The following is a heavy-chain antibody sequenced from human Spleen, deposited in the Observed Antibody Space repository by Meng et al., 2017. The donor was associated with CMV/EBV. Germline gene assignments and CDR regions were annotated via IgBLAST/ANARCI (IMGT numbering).Heavy chain of an antibody. V-gene: IGHV3-30-3*01. J-gene: IGHJ4*02. Sequence: GESLKISCAASGFTFSSYAMDWVRQAPGKGLEWVAVISYDGSNIYYADSVKGRFTISRDNSKNTLYLQMNSLRAEDTAVYYCAKDPRSGGYYSWGQGALVTVSS. CDR2: ISYDGSNI. CDR3: AKDPRSGGYYS. D-gene: IGHD3-22*01. CDR1: GFTFSSYA.